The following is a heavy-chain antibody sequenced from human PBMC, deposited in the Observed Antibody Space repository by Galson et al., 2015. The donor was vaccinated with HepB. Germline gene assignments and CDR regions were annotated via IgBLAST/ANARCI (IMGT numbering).Heavy chain of an antibody. CDR1: GFTFDDYA. CDR3: AKDSIYLGGVIVFGLDY. V-gene: IGHV3-9*01. CDR2: ISWNSGSI. Sequence: SLRLSCAASGFTFDDYAMHWVRQAPGKGLEWVSGISWNSGSIGYADSVKGRFTISRDNAKNSLYLQMNSLRAEDTALYYCAKDSIYLGGVIVFGLDYWGQGTLVTVSS. D-gene: IGHD3-16*02. J-gene: IGHJ4*02.